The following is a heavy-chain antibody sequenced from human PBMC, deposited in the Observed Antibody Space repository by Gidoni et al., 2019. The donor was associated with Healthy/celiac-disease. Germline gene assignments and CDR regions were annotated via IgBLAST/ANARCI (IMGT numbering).Heavy chain of an antibody. V-gene: IGHV3-21*01. D-gene: IGHD3-10*01. CDR2: SSSSSSYI. Sequence: EVQLVESGGGLVKPGGSLRLSCAASGFTFSSYSMNWVRQAPGKGLEWVSASSSSSSYISYAESVKGRFTISRDNAKNSLYLQMNSLIAEDTAVYYGARDIWFGELWAGDYWGQGTLVTVSS. J-gene: IGHJ4*02. CDR3: ARDIWFGELWAGDY. CDR1: GFTFSSYS.